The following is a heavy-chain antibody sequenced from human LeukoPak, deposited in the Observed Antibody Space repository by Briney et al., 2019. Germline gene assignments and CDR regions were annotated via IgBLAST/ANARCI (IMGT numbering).Heavy chain of an antibody. CDR2: ISGSGGST. D-gene: IGHD3-22*01. V-gene: IGHV3-23*01. CDR3: AKDRGYYDSSGYTN. J-gene: IGHJ4*02. Sequence: PGGSLRLSCAASGFTVSSHYMTWVRQAPGKGLEWVSAISGSGGSTYYADSVKGRFTISRDNSKNTLYLQMNSLRAEDTAVYYCAKDRGYYDSSGYTNWGQGTLVTVSS. CDR1: GFTVSSHY.